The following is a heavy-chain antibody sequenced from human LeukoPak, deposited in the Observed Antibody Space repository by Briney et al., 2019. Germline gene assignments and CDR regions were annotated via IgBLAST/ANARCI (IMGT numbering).Heavy chain of an antibody. V-gene: IGHV3-11*01. Sequence: PGGSLRLSCAASGFTFSDYYMSWIRQAPGKGLEWVSYISSSGSTIYYADSVKGRFTISRDNAKNSLCLQMNSLRAEDTAVYYCARLRRTGYSYGSYYDSSGLEFDFDYWGQGTLVTVSS. CDR1: GFTFSDYY. J-gene: IGHJ4*02. D-gene: IGHD3-22*01. CDR2: ISSSGSTI. CDR3: ARLRRTGYSYGSYYDSSGLEFDFDY.